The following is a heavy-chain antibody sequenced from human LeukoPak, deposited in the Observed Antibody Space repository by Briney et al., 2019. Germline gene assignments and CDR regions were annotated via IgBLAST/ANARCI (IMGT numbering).Heavy chain of an antibody. J-gene: IGHJ4*02. V-gene: IGHV4-34*01. CDR3: VRAYDY. Sequence: SETLSLTCAVYGGSFSGSNWRWIRQPPGEGLEWIGEIYNSGSTIYNPSLKSRVTISVDTSKNQLSLNLISVTAADTAVYYCVRAYDYWGQGTLVTVSS. CDR1: GGSFSGSN. CDR2: IYNSGST.